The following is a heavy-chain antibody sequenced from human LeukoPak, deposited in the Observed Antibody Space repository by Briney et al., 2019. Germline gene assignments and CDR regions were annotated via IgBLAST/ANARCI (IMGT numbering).Heavy chain of an antibody. D-gene: IGHD6-19*01. Sequence: SETLSLTCTVSGGSISSGGYYWSWIRQHPGKGLEWIGYIYYSGSTYYNPSLKSRVTISVDTSKNQFSLKLSSVTAADTAVYYCARVQWPGYFDLWGRGTLVTVSS. V-gene: IGHV4-30-4*02. J-gene: IGHJ2*01. CDR2: IYYSGST. CDR3: ARVQWPGYFDL. CDR1: GGSISSGGYY.